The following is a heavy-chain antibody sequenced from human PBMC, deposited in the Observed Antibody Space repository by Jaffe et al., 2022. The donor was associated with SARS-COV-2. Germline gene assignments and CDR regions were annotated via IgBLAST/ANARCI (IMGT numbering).Heavy chain of an antibody. D-gene: IGHD6-19*01. CDR2: IYYSGST. CDR1: GGSISSYY. V-gene: IGHV4-59*01. CDR3: ARGRKAVAGLYYFDY. J-gene: IGHJ4*02. Sequence: QVQLQESGPGLVKPSETLSLTCTVSGGSISSYYWSWIRQPPGKGLEWIGYIYYSGSTNYNPSLKSRVTISVDTSKNQFSLKLSSVTAADTAVYYCARGRKAVAGLYYFDYWGQGTLVTVSS.